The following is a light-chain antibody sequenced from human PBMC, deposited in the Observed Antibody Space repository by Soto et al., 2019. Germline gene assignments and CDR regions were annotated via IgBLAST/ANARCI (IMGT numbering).Light chain of an antibody. CDR2: AAS. CDR1: QDIVTW. Sequence: DIQMTQFPSTLSASVGDRVTITCRASQDIVTWLAWYQHKPGKAPRLLIFAASNLQSGVPSRFSGSGSGTEFPLTISSLPPDDSSTFFCQQYNSYPGTFGQGTKVEV. CDR3: QQYNSYPGT. V-gene: IGKV1-5*01. J-gene: IGKJ1*01.